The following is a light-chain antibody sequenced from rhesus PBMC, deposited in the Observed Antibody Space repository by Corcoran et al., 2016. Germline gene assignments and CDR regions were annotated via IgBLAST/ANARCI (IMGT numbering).Light chain of an antibody. J-gene: IGKJ1*01. CDR2: AAS. CDR1: QGISTY. V-gene: IGKV1-43*02. Sequence: DIQMTQSPSSLSASVGDRVTITCRASQGISTYLNWYQQKPGKAPKRLIYAASSLESGGPSRFSGSGSGTDVTLTISSLQPEDFATYYCLQYNSDPPTFGQGTKVEIK. CDR3: LQYNSDPPT.